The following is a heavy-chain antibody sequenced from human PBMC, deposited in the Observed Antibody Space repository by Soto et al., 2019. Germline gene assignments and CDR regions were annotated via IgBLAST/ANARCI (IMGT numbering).Heavy chain of an antibody. CDR2: IYYSGST. Sequence: QVQLQESGPGLVKPSETLSLTCTVSGGSISSYYWSWIRQPPGKGLEWIGYIYYSGSTNYNPSLKSRVTISVDTSKNQFSLKLSSVTAADTAVYYCASHPCGGRHYWGQGTLVTVSS. J-gene: IGHJ4*02. V-gene: IGHV4-59*01. D-gene: IGHD2-15*01. CDR1: GGSISSYY. CDR3: ASHPCGGRHY.